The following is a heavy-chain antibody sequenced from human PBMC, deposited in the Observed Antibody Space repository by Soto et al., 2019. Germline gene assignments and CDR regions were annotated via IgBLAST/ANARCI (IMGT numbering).Heavy chain of an antibody. Sequence: QVQLVQSGGEMKKPGASVKVSCKASGYTFTNYGISWVRQAPGQGLEWVGWISGNNGDRNYAQKFQGRVIMTTDTSTSKAYMELRTLTSDDTAVYYCARDYDIWGEDWFDPWGQGTLVTVSS. V-gene: IGHV1-18*01. J-gene: IGHJ5*02. CDR3: ARDYDIWGEDWFDP. CDR1: GYTFTNYG. D-gene: IGHD3-9*01. CDR2: ISGNNGDR.